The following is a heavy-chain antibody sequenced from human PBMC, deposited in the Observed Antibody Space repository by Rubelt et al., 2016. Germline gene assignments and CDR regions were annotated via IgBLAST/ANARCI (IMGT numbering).Heavy chain of an antibody. V-gene: IGHV3-21*01. CDR2: ISSSSSYI. CDR3: ARDRYSSGWYSSGFDP. D-gene: IGHD6-19*01. CDR1: YS. J-gene: IGHJ5*02. Sequence: YSVNWVRQAPGKGLEWVSSISSSSSYIYYADSVKGRFTISRDNAKNSLYLQMNSLRAEDTAVYYCARDRYSSGWYSSGFDPWGQGTLVTVSS.